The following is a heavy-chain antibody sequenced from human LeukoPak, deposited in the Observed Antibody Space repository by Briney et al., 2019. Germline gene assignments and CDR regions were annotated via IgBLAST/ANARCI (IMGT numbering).Heavy chain of an antibody. CDR1: GFIVSSNY. D-gene: IGHD6-6*01. J-gene: IGHJ5*02. Sequence: TGGSLRLSCAVSGFIVSSNYMSWVRQAPGKGLEWVSVIYSGGSTYYADSVKGRLTISRDNSKNTLYLQMNSLRAEDTAVYYCAGDRFSSSSTYFDPWGQGTLVTVSS. CDR3: AGDRFSSSSTYFDP. V-gene: IGHV3-66*01. CDR2: IYSGGST.